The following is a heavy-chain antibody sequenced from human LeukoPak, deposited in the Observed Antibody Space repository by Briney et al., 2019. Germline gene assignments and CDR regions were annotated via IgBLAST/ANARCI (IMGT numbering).Heavy chain of an antibody. J-gene: IGHJ4*02. CDR1: GFTFSSYG. D-gene: IGHD1-26*01. CDR3: ARGSGSFSGGFDY. V-gene: IGHV3-33*01. Sequence: GGSLRLSCAASGFTFSSYGMHWVRQTPGKGLEWVAVIWSDGSNRYYADSVKGRFTISRDNSKNTLYLQMNSLRAEDTAVYYCARGSGSFSGGFDYWGQGTLVTVSS. CDR2: IWSDGSNR.